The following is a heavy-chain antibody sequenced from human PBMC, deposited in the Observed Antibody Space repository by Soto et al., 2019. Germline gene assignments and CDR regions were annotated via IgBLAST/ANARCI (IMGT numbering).Heavy chain of an antibody. CDR2: ISYDGSNK. CDR3: ARNKLEMIAARSPYYYYYGMDV. Sequence: GSLRLSCAASGFTFSIYAMHWVRQAPGKGLEWVAVISYDGSNKYYADSVKGRFTISRDNSKNTLYLQMNSLRAEDTAVYYCARNKLEMIAARSPYYYYYGMDVWGQGTTVTVSS. V-gene: IGHV3-30-3*01. CDR1: GFTFSIYA. D-gene: IGHD6-6*01. J-gene: IGHJ6*02.